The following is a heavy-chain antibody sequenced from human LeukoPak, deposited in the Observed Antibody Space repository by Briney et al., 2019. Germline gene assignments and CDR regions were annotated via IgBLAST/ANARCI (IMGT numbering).Heavy chain of an antibody. D-gene: IGHD3-10*01. J-gene: IGHJ4*02. V-gene: IGHV3-9*03. Sequence: GGSLRLSCAASGFTFDDYAMHWVRQAPGKGLEWVSGISWNSGSIGYADSVKGRFTISRDNAKNSLYLQMNSLRAEDMALYYCAKGYYYGSGSYYNPVVDYWGQGTLVTVSS. CDR3: AKGYYYGSGSYYNPVVDY. CDR1: GFTFDDYA. CDR2: ISWNSGSI.